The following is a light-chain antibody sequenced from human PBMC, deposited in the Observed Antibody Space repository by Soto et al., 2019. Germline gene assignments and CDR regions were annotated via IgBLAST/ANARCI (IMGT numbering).Light chain of an antibody. CDR3: SSYAGSNNFV. Sequence: SALTQHPSASGSPGQSVTISCTGTSSDVGGYNYVSWYQQHPGKAPKLMIYEVSERPSGVPDRFSGSKSSNTASLTVSGLQAEDEADYYCSSYAGSNNFVFGTGTKVTVL. CDR1: SSDVGGYNY. CDR2: EVS. V-gene: IGLV2-8*01. J-gene: IGLJ1*01.